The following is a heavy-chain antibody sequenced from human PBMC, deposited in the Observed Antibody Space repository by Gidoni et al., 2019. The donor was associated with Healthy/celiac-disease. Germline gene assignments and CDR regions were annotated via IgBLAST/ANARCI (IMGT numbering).Heavy chain of an antibody. D-gene: IGHD4-17*01. J-gene: IGHJ6*02. CDR1: GNSVSSNSAA. CDR3: ARDQYGDYFGLYPPNIMDV. CDR2: TYYMSKWYN. Sequence: QVQLQQSGPGLVKPSQTLSLTCAISGNSVSSNSAAWNWIRQSPSRGLEWLGRTYYMSKWYNDYAVSVKSRITINPDTSKNQFSLQLNSVTPEDTAVYYCARDQYGDYFGLYPPNIMDVWGQGTTVTVSS. V-gene: IGHV6-1*01.